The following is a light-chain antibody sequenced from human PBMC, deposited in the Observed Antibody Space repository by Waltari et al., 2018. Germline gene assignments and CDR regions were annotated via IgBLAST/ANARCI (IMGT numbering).Light chain of an antibody. J-gene: IGLJ3*02. CDR2: VNSDGSH. CDR1: SGHSSNV. Sequence: QLVLTPSPSASASLGAAVKLTCTLSSGHSSNVIAWLQQQPEKGPRYLMKVNSDGSHSKGDEIPDRFSGATSGAERYLTISSVQPEDEADYYCQTGGHGTWVFGGGTKLTVL. CDR3: QTGGHGTWV. V-gene: IGLV4-69*01.